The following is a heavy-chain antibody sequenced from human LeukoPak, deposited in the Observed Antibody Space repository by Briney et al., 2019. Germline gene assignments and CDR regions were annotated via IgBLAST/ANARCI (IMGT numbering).Heavy chain of an antibody. CDR2: IKQDGSEK. V-gene: IGHV3-7*01. CDR1: GFTFSSYW. J-gene: IGHJ6*02. Sequence: GGSLRLSCAASGFTFSSYWMSWVRQAPGKGLEWVAKIKQDGSEKYYVDSVKGRFTISRDNAKNSLYLQMNSLRAEDTAVYYCARETLVAAAIDGMDVWGQGTTVTVAS. CDR3: ARETLVAAAIDGMDV. D-gene: IGHD2-2*02.